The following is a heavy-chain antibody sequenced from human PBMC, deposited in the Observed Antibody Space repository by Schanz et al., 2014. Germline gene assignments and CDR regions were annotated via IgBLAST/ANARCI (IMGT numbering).Heavy chain of an antibody. V-gene: IGHV1-69*01. D-gene: IGHD3-9*01. J-gene: IGHJ6*02. CDR3: ARTDYDILTGYSLGYYGMDV. Sequence: QVQLVQSGAEVKKPGSSVKVSCTASGGTFSSYAISWVRQAPGQGLEWMGGMIPSFRLRTYAQKFQGRVTIAADESASTAYMELRSLRSDDTAVYYCARTDYDILTGYSLGYYGMDVWGQGTTVTVSS. CDR2: MIPSFRLR. CDR1: GGTFSSYA.